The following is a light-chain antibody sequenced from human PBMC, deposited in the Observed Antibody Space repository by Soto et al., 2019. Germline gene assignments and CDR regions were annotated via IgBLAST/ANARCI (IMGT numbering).Light chain of an antibody. CDR1: SGDVGHYNY. J-gene: IGLJ3*02. V-gene: IGLV2-14*01. Sequence: QSALTQPASVSGSPGQSITISCTGSSGDVGHYNYVSWYQQHPGKAPKLIIYEVTNRPSDVSNRFSASKSGNTASLIISGVQAEDEADYYCTSYTTGRIWVFGGGTKLTVL. CDR2: EVT. CDR3: TSYTTGRIWV.